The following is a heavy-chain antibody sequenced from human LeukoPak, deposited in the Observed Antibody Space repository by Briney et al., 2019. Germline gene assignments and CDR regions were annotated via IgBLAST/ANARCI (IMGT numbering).Heavy chain of an antibody. J-gene: IGHJ4*02. V-gene: IGHV4-34*01. CDR3: ARGNVSPGYCFDS. D-gene: IGHD3-9*01. CDR1: GGSITGYY. Sequence: PLETLSLSCAVSGGSITGYYWSWMRQTPGRGLEWVGASHYNVAHTYNTWVRSRATISTDTSKIQLSLRLRSVTAADTAVYYCARGNVSPGYCFDSWGQGALVTVSS. CDR2: SHYNVAH.